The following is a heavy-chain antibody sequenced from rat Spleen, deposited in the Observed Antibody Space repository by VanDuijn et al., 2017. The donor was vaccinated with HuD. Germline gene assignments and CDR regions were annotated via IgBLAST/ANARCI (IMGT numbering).Heavy chain of an antibody. V-gene: IGHV5-31*01. D-gene: IGHD1-11*01. CDR1: GFNFNDYW. CDR2: ITNTGGST. Sequence: EVKLVESGGGLLQPGRSFKLSCTASGFNFNDYWMGWVRQAPGKGLEWVASITNTGGSTYYPDSVKGRFTISRDNAKSTLYLQMNSLRSEDTATYYCTRDYGGYSSFDYWGQGVMVTVSS. CDR3: TRDYGGYSSFDY. J-gene: IGHJ2*01.